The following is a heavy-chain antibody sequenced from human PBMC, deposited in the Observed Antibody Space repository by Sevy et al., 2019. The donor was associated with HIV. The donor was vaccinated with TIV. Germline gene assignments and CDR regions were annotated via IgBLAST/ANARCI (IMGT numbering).Heavy chain of an antibody. CDR1: GGSISSSSYY. J-gene: IGHJ5*02. D-gene: IGHD3-16*02. V-gene: IGHV4-39*01. CDR2: SYYSGGT. Sequence: SETLSLTCTVSGGSISSSSYYWGWIRQPPGKGLEWIGSSYYSGGTYYNPSHKSRVTISVNTSKNQFSLKLRSLTTADMAVNYWARHYYDYVWGSYLIGGFDPWGQGTLVTVSS. CDR3: ARHYYDYVWGSYLIGGFDP.